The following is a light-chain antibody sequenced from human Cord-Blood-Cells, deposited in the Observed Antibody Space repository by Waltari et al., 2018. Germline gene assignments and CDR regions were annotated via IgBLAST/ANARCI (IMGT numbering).Light chain of an antibody. CDR2: PDS. Sequence: SYELTQPPSVSVSPGQTASIPCSGDKLGDKYACWYQQKPGQSPVLVIYPDSKRPSGIPERFSGSNSGNTATLTISGTQAMDEADYYCQAWDSSTVVFGTGTKVTVL. V-gene: IGLV3-1*01. CDR1: KLGDKY. CDR3: QAWDSSTVV. J-gene: IGLJ1*01.